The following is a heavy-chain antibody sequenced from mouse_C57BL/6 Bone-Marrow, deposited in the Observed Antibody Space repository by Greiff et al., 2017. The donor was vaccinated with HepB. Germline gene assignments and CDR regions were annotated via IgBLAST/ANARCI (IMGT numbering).Heavy chain of an antibody. D-gene: IGHD1-1*01. Sequence: LQVVESGAELVKPGASVKISCKASGYAFSSYWMNWVKQRPGKGLEWIGQIYPGDGDTNYNGKFKGKATLTADKSSSTAYMQLSSLTSEDSAVYFCARSRATVVNFDYWGQGTTLTVSS. CDR2: IYPGDGDT. J-gene: IGHJ2*01. V-gene: IGHV1-80*01. CDR1: GYAFSSYW. CDR3: ARSRATVVNFDY.